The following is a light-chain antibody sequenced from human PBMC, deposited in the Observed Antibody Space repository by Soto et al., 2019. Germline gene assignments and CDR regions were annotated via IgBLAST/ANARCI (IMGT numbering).Light chain of an antibody. J-gene: IGKJ2*01. V-gene: IGKV4-1*01. CDR3: QQYYTTPYT. CDR1: QSVLYSFNNKIY. CDR2: WAS. Sequence: DIVMTQSPDSLAVSLGERATINCKSSQSVLYSFNNKIYLAWYQQKPRQPPKLLIYWASTRESGVPDRFSGNGSGTDFTLTISSLQAEDVAVYYCQQYYTTPYTFGQGTKLEIK.